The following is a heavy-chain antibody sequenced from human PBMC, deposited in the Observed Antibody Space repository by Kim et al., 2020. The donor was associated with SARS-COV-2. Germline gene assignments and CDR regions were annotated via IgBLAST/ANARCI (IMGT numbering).Heavy chain of an antibody. D-gene: IGHD3-3*01. J-gene: IGHJ4*02. V-gene: IGHV3-23*01. CDR3: AKDKTIFGVVFDY. Sequence: YADSGKGRFTLSRDNSKNTLYLQMNSLRAEDTAVYYCAKDKTIFGVVFDYWGQGTLVTVSS.